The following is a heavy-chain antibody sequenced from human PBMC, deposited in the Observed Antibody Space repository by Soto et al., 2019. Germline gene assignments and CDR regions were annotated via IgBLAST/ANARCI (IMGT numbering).Heavy chain of an antibody. D-gene: IGHD6-19*01. J-gene: IGHJ4*02. CDR1: GGTFSSYA. CDR2: IIPIFGTA. CDR3: GRGGIAVAGIGFDY. V-gene: IGHV1-69*01. Sequence: QVQLVQSGAEVKKPGSSVKVSCKASGGTFSSYAISWVRQAPGQGLEWMGGIIPIFGTANYAQKFQGRVTITADESTRTAQLGVSRLRSEDTAVYYCGRGGIAVAGIGFDYWGQGTLVTVSS.